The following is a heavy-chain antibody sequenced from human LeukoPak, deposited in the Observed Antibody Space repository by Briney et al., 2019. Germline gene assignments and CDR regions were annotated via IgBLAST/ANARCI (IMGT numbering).Heavy chain of an antibody. CDR3: ARSVAAGTDFDY. V-gene: IGHV3-30*03. Sequence: GRSLRLSCAASGFTFSSYGMHWVRQAPGKGLEWVAVISYDGSNKYYADSVKGQFTISRDNSKNTLYLQMNSLRAEDTAVYYCARSVAAGTDFDYWGQGTLVTVSS. CDR1: GFTFSSYG. D-gene: IGHD6-13*01. CDR2: ISYDGSNK. J-gene: IGHJ4*02.